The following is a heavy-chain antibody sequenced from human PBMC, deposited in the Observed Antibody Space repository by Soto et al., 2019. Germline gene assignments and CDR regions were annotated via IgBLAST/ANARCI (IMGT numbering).Heavy chain of an antibody. CDR2: INPNSGGT. CDR1: GYTFTGYY. J-gene: IGHJ4*02. D-gene: IGHD2-21*02. V-gene: IGHV1-2*02. Sequence: QVPLVQSGAEVKKPGASVKVSCKASGYTFTGYYMHWVRQAPGQGLEWMGWINPNSGGTNYAQKFQGRVTMTRDTSISTAYMELSRLRSDDTAVYYCARGWDGGVTTVYYFDYWGQGTLVTVSS. CDR3: ARGWDGGVTTVYYFDY.